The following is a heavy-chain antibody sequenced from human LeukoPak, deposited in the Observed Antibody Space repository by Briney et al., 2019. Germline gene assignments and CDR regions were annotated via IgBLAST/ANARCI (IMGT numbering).Heavy chain of an antibody. D-gene: IGHD1-14*01. J-gene: IGHJ3*02. V-gene: IGHV3-11*06. CDR2: ISSSGSQT. CDR3: ARNRNYGLDI. Sequence: GGSLRLSCAASGFTFSDYYLSWIRQAPGKGLECVSYISSSGSQTLDADSVKGRFTISRDNAKNSLYLQMNSLRAEDTAVYYCARNRNYGLDIWGQGTKVTVSS. CDR1: GFTFSDYY.